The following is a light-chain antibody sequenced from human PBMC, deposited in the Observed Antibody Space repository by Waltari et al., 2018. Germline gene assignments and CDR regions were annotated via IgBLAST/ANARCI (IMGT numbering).Light chain of an antibody. J-gene: IGLJ2*01. CDR1: SSYVGGYNY. V-gene: IGLV2-8*01. CDR3: SSYGGSNNVV. Sequence: QSALTQPPSASGSPGQSVTISCTGTSSYVGGYNYVSWYQQHPGKAPKLLIYEVIQRPAGVAHRFSGCKSGNTAALTVSGLQAEDEADYFCSSYGGSNNVVFGGGTTLTVL. CDR2: EVI.